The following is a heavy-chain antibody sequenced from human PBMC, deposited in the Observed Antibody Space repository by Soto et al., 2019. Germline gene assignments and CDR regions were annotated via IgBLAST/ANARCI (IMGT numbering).Heavy chain of an antibody. V-gene: IGHV4-31*03. D-gene: IGHD3-16*01. CDR2: IYYSGST. J-gene: IGHJ4*02. CDR1: GGSISSGGYY. CDR3: ARATGSYGALFDY. Sequence: SETLSLTCTVSGGSISSGGYYWSWIRQHPGKGLEWIGYIYYSGSTYYNPSLKSRVTISVDTSKNQFSLKLSSVTAADTAVYYCARATGSYGALFDYWGQGTLVTVSS.